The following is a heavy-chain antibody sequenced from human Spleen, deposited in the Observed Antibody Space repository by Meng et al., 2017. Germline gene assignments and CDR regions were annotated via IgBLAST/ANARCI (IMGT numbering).Heavy chain of an antibody. D-gene: IGHD4-11*01. J-gene: IGHJ4*02. Sequence: QVQLQHAGAGLLEPSAPLSPPCVVSGGSFSDYYWSWIRQPPGKGLEWIGEINHSGSTNYNPSLESRATISVDTSQNNLSLKLSSVTAADSAVYYCARGPTTMAHDFDYWGQGTLVTVSS. CDR1: GGSFSDYY. CDR3: ARGPTTMAHDFDY. V-gene: IGHV4-34*01. CDR2: INHSGST.